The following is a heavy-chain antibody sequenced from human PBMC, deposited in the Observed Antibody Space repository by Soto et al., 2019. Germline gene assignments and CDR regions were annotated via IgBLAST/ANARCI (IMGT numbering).Heavy chain of an antibody. J-gene: IGHJ6*02. Sequence: SVKVSCKASGGTFSSYAISWVRQAPGQGLEWMGEIIPIFGTANYAQKFQGRVTITADESTSTAYMELSSLRSEDTAVYYCARDEYCGGDCFYGMDVWGQGTTVTVSS. V-gene: IGHV1-69*13. CDR2: IIPIFGTA. CDR1: GGTFSSYA. D-gene: IGHD2-21*01. CDR3: ARDEYCGGDCFYGMDV.